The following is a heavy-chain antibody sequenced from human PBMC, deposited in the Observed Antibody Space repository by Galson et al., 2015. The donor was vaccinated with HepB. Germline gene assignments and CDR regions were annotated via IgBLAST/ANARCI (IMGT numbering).Heavy chain of an antibody. J-gene: IGHJ6*03. CDR3: ARKYFYYYYMDV. CDR2: INAGNGNT. Sequence: SVKVSCKASGYTFTSYAMHWVRQAPGQRLEWMGWINAGNGNTKYSQKFQGRVTITRDTSASTAYMELSSLRSEDTAVYYCARKYFYYYYMDVWGKGTAVTVSS. V-gene: IGHV1-3*01. CDR1: GYTFTSYA.